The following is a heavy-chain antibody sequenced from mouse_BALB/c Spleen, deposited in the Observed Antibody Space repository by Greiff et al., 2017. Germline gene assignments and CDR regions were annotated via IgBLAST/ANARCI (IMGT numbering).Heavy chain of an antibody. CDR3: ASGLGFAY. V-gene: IGHV1-7*01. CDR1: GYTFTSYW. Sequence: VKLMESGAELAKPGASVKMSCKASGYTFTSYWMPWVKQRPGQGLEWIGYINPSTGYTEYNQKFKDKATVTADKSSSTAYMQLSSLTSEDSAVYYCASGLGFAYWGQGTLVTVSA. D-gene: IGHD4-1*01. J-gene: IGHJ3*01. CDR2: INPSTGYT.